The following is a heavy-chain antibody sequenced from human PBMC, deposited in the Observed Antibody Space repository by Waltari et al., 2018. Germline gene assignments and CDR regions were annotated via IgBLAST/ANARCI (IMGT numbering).Heavy chain of an antibody. CDR2: ISWDGGST. CDR3: ASHCSSTSCYLDY. D-gene: IGHD2-2*01. Sequence: EVQLVESGGVVVQPGGSLRLSCTASGFTFDDYAMHWVRQAPGKGLEGVSLISWDGGSTYYADAVKGRFTISRDNSKNSLYLQMNSLRAEDTALYYCASHCSSTSCYLDYWGQGTLVTVSS. V-gene: IGHV3-43D*04. J-gene: IGHJ4*02. CDR1: GFTFDDYA.